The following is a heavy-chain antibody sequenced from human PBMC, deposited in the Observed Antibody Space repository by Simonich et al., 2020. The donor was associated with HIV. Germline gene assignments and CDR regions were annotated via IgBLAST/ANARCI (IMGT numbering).Heavy chain of an antibody. J-gene: IGHJ5*02. D-gene: IGHD3-22*01. V-gene: IGHV1-69*13. CDR3: ARDDISGYYSTQNWFDP. CDR1: GGTFSNYA. CDR2: IRPLFGTT. Sequence: QVQLVQSGAEVKKPGSSVKVSCKVSGGTFSNYAISWLRQAPGQGLEWRGGIRPLFGTTNYAQKFQGKLTITADEPTSTAYMELGSLRSEDTAIYYCARDDISGYYSTQNWFDPWGQGTLVTVSS.